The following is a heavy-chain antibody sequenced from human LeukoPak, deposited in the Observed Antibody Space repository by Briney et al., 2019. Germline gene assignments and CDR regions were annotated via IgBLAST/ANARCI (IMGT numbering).Heavy chain of an antibody. CDR1: GFTFSSYS. D-gene: IGHD3-9*01. Sequence: KSGGSLRLSCAASGFTFSSYSMNWVRQAPGKGLEWVSSISSSSSYIYYADSVKGRFTISRDNAKNSLCLQMNSLRAEDTAVYYCARAGYYDILTGYYTRSWFDPWGQGTLVTVSS. CDR3: ARAGYYDILTGYYTRSWFDP. CDR2: ISSSSSYI. V-gene: IGHV3-21*01. J-gene: IGHJ5*02.